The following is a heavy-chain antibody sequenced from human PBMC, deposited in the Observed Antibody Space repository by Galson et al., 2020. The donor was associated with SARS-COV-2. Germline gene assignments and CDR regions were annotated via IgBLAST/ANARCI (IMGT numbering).Heavy chain of an antibody. V-gene: IGHV4-39*07. CDR2: ISYSGST. Sequence: SETLSLTCTVSGGSISSSSYYWGWIRQPPGTGLEWIGSISYSGSTDYNPSRKSRVTISVDTSKNQFSLNLSSVTAADTAVYYCARVGSAGDARSLDYWCQGTLVTVSS. J-gene: IGHJ4*02. CDR1: GGSISSSSYY. D-gene: IGHD2-21*01. CDR3: ARVGSAGDARSLDY.